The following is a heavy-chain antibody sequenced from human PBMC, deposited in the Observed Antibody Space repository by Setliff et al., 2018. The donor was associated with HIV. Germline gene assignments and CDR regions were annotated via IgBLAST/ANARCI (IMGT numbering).Heavy chain of an antibody. D-gene: IGHD3-16*01. V-gene: IGHV3-7*01. J-gene: IGHJ6*03. CDR3: AKDWGSRLSYSFYYMDV. Sequence: PGGSLRLSCAASGFAFSGHQMSWVRQAPGKGLEWVAKIKQDGSDKYYAESVKGRFTISRDNSRNTLYLQMNSLRTEDTAVYYCAKDWGSRLSYSFYYMDVWGKGTTVTVSS. CDR2: IKQDGSDK. CDR1: GFAFSGHQ.